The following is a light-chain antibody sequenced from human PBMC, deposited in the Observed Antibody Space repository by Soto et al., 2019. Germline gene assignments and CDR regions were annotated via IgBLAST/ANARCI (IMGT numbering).Light chain of an antibody. Sequence: DIQMTQSPSSLSASVGDRVTITCQASQDISNYLNWYQQKPGKAPKLLIYDASNLETGVPSRFSGSVSGTDFTFTISSLQPEDIATYYCQQYDNLPSTFGQGTKLEIK. CDR1: QDISNY. V-gene: IGKV1-33*01. CDR2: DAS. J-gene: IGKJ2*01. CDR3: QQYDNLPST.